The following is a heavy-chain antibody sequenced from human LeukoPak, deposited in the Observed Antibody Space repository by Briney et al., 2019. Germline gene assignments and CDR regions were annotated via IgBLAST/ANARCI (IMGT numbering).Heavy chain of an antibody. V-gene: IGHV3-23*01. CDR1: GFTFSSYA. J-gene: IGHJ4*02. D-gene: IGHD6-19*01. CDR3: AKTTTGYSSGRFPGWPVDY. Sequence: GGSLRLSCAASGFTFSSYAMYWVHQAPGKGLEWVSGIFGSGGSTHYADSVKGRFTISRDNSKNTVYLQMNSLRAEDTAVYYCAKTTTGYSSGRFPGWPVDYWGQGTLVTVSS. CDR2: IFGSGGST.